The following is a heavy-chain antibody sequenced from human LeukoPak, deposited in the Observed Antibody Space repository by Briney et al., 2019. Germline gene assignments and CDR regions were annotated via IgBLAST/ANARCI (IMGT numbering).Heavy chain of an antibody. CDR1: GDSISSYY. Sequence: SDTLSLTCAVSGDSISSYYWSWIRQPPGKGLEWIGYIYYDGCTNYNPSLKSRVTISVDTSKNQFSLKLSSVTAADTAVYYCARRHRSSSYHDYWGQRTLVTVSS. CDR3: ARRHRSSSYHDY. V-gene: IGHV4-59*08. CDR2: IYYDGCT. D-gene: IGHD6-13*01. J-gene: IGHJ4*02.